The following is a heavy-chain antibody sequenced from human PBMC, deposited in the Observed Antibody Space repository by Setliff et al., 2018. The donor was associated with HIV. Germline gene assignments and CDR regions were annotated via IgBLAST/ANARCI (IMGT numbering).Heavy chain of an antibody. Sequence: ASVKVSCKASGYTFNDNYIHWVRQAPGQGLEWMGRINPKSGGTSYAQKFQDRVTMTRDTSTSTAYMELTSMRFDDTAVYYCTTAGTPRIAAAQLGKNVDYWGQGTLVTVSS. CDR1: GYTFNDNY. J-gene: IGHJ4*02. CDR3: TTAGTPRIAAAQLGKNVDY. D-gene: IGHD6-13*01. V-gene: IGHV1-2*06. CDR2: INPKSGGT.